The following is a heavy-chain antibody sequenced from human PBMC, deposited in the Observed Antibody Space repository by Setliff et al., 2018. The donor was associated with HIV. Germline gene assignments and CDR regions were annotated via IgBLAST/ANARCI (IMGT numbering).Heavy chain of an antibody. CDR3: ARSYCGGGLCFRGLDL. Sequence: ASETLSLTCTVSGGSISNSNYFWDWIRQPTGKGLGWIGSAGRAEYGGNAYYNPSLKSRVTISGEPAKNQFSLELTSVTAADTAVYYCARSYCGGGLCFRGLDLWGQGTTVTVSS. CDR2: AGRAEYGGNA. D-gene: IGHD2-21*01. CDR1: GGSISNSNYF. V-gene: IGHV4-39*07. J-gene: IGHJ6*02.